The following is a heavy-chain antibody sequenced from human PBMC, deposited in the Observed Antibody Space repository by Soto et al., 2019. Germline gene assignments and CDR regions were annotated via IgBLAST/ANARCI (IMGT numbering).Heavy chain of an antibody. CDR3: IRGKEAGVWFDP. CDR2: INADTGYT. V-gene: IGHV1-3*01. Sequence: QVQLVQSGAEVTKPGASVQVSCKASGLTFSHHSIHWVRQAPGQRLEWMGWINADTGYTKYSQKFQGRVTITWDTSAKTAYMELSSLRSEDTGIYYCIRGKEAGVWFDPWGQGTQVTVSS. CDR1: GLTFSHHS. D-gene: IGHD1-26*01. J-gene: IGHJ5*02.